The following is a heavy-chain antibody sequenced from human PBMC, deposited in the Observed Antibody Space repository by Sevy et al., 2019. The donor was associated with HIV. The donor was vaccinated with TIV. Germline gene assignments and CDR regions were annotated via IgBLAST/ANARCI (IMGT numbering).Heavy chain of an antibody. CDR2: INPKSGGT. Sequence: ASVKVSCKASGYTLTDNYVHWVRQAPRQGLEWMGRINPKSGGTKYAQNFQGRFTMTRDTSISTAYMEVTRLRFDDTALYYCAREAGSTYYGLIDFWGQGSLVTVSS. CDR1: GYTLTDNY. J-gene: IGHJ4*02. V-gene: IGHV1-2*06. CDR3: AREAGSTYYGLIDF. D-gene: IGHD1-26*01.